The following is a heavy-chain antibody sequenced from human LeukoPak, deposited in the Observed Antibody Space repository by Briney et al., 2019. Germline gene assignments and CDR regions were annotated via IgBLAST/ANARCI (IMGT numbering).Heavy chain of an antibody. V-gene: IGHV4-59*08. Sequence: SETLSLTCTVSGGSISSYYWSWIRQPPGKGLEWIGYIYYSGSTNYNPSLKSRVTISVDTSKNQFSLKLSSVTAADTAVYYCARHVWLQPFDYWGQGTLVTVSS. CDR2: IYYSGST. J-gene: IGHJ4*02. CDR3: ARHVWLQPFDY. D-gene: IGHD3-9*01. CDR1: GGSISSYY.